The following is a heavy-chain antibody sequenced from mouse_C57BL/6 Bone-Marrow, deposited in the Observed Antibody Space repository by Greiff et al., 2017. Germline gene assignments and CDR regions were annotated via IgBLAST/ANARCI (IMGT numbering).Heavy chain of an antibody. J-gene: IGHJ4*01. Sequence: EVKVVESGGGLVQPGGSLKLSCAASGFTFSDYYMYWVRQTPEKRLEWVAYISNGGGSTYYPDTVKGRFTISRDKAKNTLYLQMSRLKSEDTAMYYCARHPLYYYGSMDDWGQGTSVTVSS. D-gene: IGHD1-1*01. CDR1: GFTFSDYY. V-gene: IGHV5-12*01. CDR2: ISNGGGST. CDR3: ARHPLYYYGSMDD.